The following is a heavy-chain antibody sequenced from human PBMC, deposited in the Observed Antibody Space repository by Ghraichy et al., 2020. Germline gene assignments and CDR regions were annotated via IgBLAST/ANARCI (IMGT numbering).Heavy chain of an antibody. Sequence: GGSLRLSCAASGFTFSSYSMNWVRQAPGKGLEWVSSISSSSSYIYYADSVKGRFTISRDNAKNSLYLQMNSLRAEDTAVYYCARRPAADFYYYYMDVWGKGTTVTVSS. J-gene: IGHJ6*03. CDR1: GFTFSSYS. CDR3: ARRPAADFYYYYMDV. CDR2: ISSSSSYI. V-gene: IGHV3-21*01. D-gene: IGHD6-13*01.